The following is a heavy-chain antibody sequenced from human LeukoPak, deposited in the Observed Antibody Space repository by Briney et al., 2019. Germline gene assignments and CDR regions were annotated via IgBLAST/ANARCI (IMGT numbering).Heavy chain of an antibody. Sequence: GGSLRLSCEASGFTFSIYWMSWVRQAPGKGLEWVANIKEDGSEKDYVDSVKGRFIISRDNVENSLYLQMNSLRPEDTAMYYCARDRAVAGLFDPWGQGTLVTVSS. CDR1: GFTFSIYW. V-gene: IGHV3-7*01. J-gene: IGHJ5*02. CDR2: IKEDGSEK. D-gene: IGHD6-19*01. CDR3: ARDRAVAGLFDP.